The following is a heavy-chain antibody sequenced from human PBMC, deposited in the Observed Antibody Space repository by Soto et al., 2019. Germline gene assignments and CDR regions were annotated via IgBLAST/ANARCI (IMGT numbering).Heavy chain of an antibody. V-gene: IGHV1-46*01. CDR3: ARSFGVAAAGPFDY. J-gene: IGHJ4*02. Sequence: ASVKVSCQASGCTFTSYYMHWVRQAPGQGLEWMGIIKPTGGSTSYAQKFQGRVTMTRDTSTSTVYMELSSLTSEDTAVYYCARSFGVAAAGPFDYWGQGTLVTVSS. CDR1: GCTFTSYY. CDR2: IKPTGGST. D-gene: IGHD6-13*01.